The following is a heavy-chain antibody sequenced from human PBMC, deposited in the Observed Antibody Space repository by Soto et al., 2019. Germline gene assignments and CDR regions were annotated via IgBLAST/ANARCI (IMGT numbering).Heavy chain of an antibody. CDR1: GFSTTGFA. V-gene: IGHV1-3*01. D-gene: IGHD3-3*01. J-gene: IGHJ4*02. Sequence: ASVKVSCKTSGFSTTGFAIHWLRQAPGHRLEWMGWINATVGTAKYAQKFQGRVTITTDESASTAYMELSSLRSEDTAVYYCASGVGLWAPWYWGQGTLVTVSS. CDR3: ASGVGLWAPWY. CDR2: INATVGTA.